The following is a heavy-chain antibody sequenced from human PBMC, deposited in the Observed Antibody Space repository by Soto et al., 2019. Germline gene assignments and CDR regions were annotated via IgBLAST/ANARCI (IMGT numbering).Heavy chain of an antibody. Sequence: SVKVSCKASGGTFSSYAISWVRQAPGQGLEWMGGIIPIFGTANYAQKFQGRVTITADESTSTAYMELSSLRSEDTAVYYCARTPMGQYYFDCWWGQGTPVTVSS. CDR2: IIPIFGTA. CDR1: GGTFSSYA. J-gene: IGHJ4*02. D-gene: IGHD2-21*02. V-gene: IGHV1-69*13. CDR3: ARTPMGQYYFDCW.